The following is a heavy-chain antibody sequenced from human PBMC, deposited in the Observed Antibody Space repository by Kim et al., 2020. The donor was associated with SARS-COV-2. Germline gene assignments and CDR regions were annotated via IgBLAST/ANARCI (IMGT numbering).Heavy chain of an antibody. CDR1: GYTLTELS. J-gene: IGHJ5*02. CDR3: ATVHYYGSGSRDWFDP. Sequence: ASVKVSCKVSGYTLTELSMHWVRQAPGKGLEWMGGFDPEDGETIYAQKFQGRVTMTEDTSTDTAYMELSSLRSEDTAVYYCATVHYYGSGSRDWFDPWGQGTLVTVSS. V-gene: IGHV1-24*01. D-gene: IGHD3-10*01. CDR2: FDPEDGET.